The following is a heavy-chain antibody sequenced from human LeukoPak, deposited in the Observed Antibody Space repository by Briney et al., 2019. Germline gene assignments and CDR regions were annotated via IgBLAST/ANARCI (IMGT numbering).Heavy chain of an antibody. CDR3: ARTNYYDSSGYWIDDAFDI. V-gene: IGHV3-21*01. CDR1: GFTFSSYS. D-gene: IGHD3-22*01. CDR2: ISSSSSYI. Sequence: GSLRLSCAASGFTFSSYSMNWVRQAPGKGLEWVSSISSSSSYIYYADSVKGRFNISRDNAKNSLYLQMNSLRAEDTAVYYCARTNYYDSSGYWIDDAFDIWGQGTMVTVSP. J-gene: IGHJ3*02.